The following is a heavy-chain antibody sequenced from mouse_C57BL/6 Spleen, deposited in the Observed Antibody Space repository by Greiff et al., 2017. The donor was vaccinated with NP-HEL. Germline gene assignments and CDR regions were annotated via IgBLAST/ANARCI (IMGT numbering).Heavy chain of an antibody. V-gene: IGHV1-82*01. D-gene: IGHD2-13*01. J-gene: IGHJ4*01. Sequence: VQLQQSGPELVKPGASVKISCKASGYAFSSSWMNWVKQRPGKGLEWIGRIYPGDGDTNYNGKFKGKATLTADKSSSTAYMQLSSLTSEDSAVYFCARWGTFDYSYAMDYWGQGTSVTVSS. CDR3: ARWGTFDYSYAMDY. CDR1: GYAFSSSW. CDR2: IYPGDGDT.